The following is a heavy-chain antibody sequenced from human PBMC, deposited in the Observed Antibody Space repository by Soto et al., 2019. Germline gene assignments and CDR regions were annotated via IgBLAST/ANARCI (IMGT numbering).Heavy chain of an antibody. V-gene: IGHV4-34*01. CDR1: IGSFSGYY. D-gene: IGHD3-22*01. J-gene: IGHJ4*02. Sequence: SETLSLTCAVYIGSFSGYYWSWIRQPPGKGLEWIGEINHSGSTNYNPSLKSRVTISVDTSKNQFSLKLSSVTAADTAVYYCARGQRIGVITTWFDYWGQGTLVTVSS. CDR3: ARGQRIGVITTWFDY. CDR2: INHSGST.